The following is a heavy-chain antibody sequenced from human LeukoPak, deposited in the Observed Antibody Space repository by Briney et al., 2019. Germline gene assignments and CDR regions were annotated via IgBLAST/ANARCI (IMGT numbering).Heavy chain of an antibody. J-gene: IGHJ6*02. CDR2: FDPEDGET. Sequence: GASVKVSCKVSGYTLTELSMHWVRQAPGKGLEWMGGFDPEDGETIYAQKFQGRVTMTEDTSTDTAYMELSSLRSEDTAVYYSAPRVDTAMVTCYGMDVWGQGTAVTVSS. CDR3: APRVDTAMVTCYGMDV. CDR1: GYTLTELS. V-gene: IGHV1-24*01. D-gene: IGHD5-18*01.